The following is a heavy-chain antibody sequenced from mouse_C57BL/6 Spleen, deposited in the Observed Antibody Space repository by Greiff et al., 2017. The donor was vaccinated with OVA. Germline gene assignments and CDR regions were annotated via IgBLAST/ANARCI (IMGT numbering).Heavy chain of an antibody. CDR2: IYPSDSET. CDR3: AREGSLLYYAMDY. Sequence: QVQLQQPGAELVRPGSSVKLSCKASGYTFTSYWMDWVKQRPGQGLEWIGNIYPSDSETHYNQKFKDKATLTVDKSSSTAYMQISILTSEDSAVDYCAREGSLLYYAMDYWGQGTSVTVSS. J-gene: IGHJ4*01. D-gene: IGHD2-10*01. CDR1: GYTFTSYW. V-gene: IGHV1-61*01.